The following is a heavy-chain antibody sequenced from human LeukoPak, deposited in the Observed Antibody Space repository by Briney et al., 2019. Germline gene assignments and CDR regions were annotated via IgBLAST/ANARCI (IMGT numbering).Heavy chain of an antibody. CDR2: ISGSGGST. D-gene: IGHD6-19*01. J-gene: IGHJ4*02. Sequence: GGSLRLSCAASGFTFSSYAMSWVRQAPGKGLEWVSAISGSGGSTYYADSVKGRFTISRDNSKNALYLQMNSLRAEDTAVYYCAKEPYSSGWYGVYFLVYWGQGTLVTVSS. V-gene: IGHV3-23*01. CDR3: AKEPYSSGWYGVYFLVY. CDR1: GFTFSSYA.